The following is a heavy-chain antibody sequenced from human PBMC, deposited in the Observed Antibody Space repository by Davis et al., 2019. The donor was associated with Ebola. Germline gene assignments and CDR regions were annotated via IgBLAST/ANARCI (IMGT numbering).Heavy chain of an antibody. CDR3: ARDHEVTFITIFGTYMDV. Sequence: SVKVSCKASGGTFSSYAISWVRQAPGQGLEWMGGIIPIFGTANYAQKFQGRVTITADESTSTAYMELSSLRSEDTAVYYCARDHEVTFITIFGTYMDVWGKGTTVTVSS. CDR2: IIPIFGTA. J-gene: IGHJ6*03. CDR1: GGTFSSYA. V-gene: IGHV1-69*13. D-gene: IGHD3-3*01.